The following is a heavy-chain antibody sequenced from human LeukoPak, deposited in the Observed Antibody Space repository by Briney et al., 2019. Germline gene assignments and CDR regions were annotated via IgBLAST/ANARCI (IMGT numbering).Heavy chain of an antibody. Sequence: GGSLRLSCAASGFTFSTYYMNWVRQAPGKGLDWVSYISSSSSTIYYADSVKGRFTISRDNAKNSLYLQMNSLRDEDTAVYYCARSRCSGGSCYAWGAAFDIWGQGTMVTVSS. CDR2: ISSSSSTI. V-gene: IGHV3-48*02. J-gene: IGHJ3*02. D-gene: IGHD2-15*01. CDR3: ARSRCSGGSCYAWGAAFDI. CDR1: GFTFSTYY.